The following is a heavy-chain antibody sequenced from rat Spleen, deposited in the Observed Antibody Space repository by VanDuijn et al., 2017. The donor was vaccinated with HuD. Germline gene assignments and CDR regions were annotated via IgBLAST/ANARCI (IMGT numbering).Heavy chain of an antibody. CDR2: ISYDGGST. V-gene: IGHV5-20*01. CDR3: ATLDY. J-gene: IGHJ2*01. CDR1: GFTFSNYG. Sequence: EVQLVESGGALVQPGESLELSCVASGFTFSNYGMAWVRQAPKKGLEWVASISYDGGSTYYRDSVKGRFTISRDNAKSTLYLQMESLRSEDTATYYCATLDYWGQGVMVTVSS.